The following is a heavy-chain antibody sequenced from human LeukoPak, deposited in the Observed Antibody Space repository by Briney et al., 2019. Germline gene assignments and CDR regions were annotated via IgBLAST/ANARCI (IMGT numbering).Heavy chain of an antibody. CDR2: INSDGSST. CDR3: ARDHYDSSGYYDYFDH. J-gene: IGHJ4*02. D-gene: IGHD3-22*01. Sequence: GESLRLSCAASGFTFSSYWMHWVRHAPGKGLVWVSRINSDGSSTSYADSVKGRFTISRDNARNTLYLQMNSLRAEDTAVYYCARDHYDSSGYYDYFDHWGQGTLVTVSS. V-gene: IGHV3-74*01. CDR1: GFTFSSYW.